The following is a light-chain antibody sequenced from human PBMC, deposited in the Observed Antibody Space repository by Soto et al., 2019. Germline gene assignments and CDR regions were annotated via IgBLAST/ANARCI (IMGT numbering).Light chain of an antibody. CDR3: SSSTSSSLLVV. V-gene: IGLV2-14*01. CDR2: DVS. J-gene: IGLJ2*01. Sequence: QSALTQPASVSGSPGQSITISCTGTSSDVGGYNYVSWYQQHPGKAPKLMIYDVSNRPSGVSNRFSGSKSGNTASLTISGLQAEDAADYYCSSSTSSSLLVVFGGGTQLTVL. CDR1: SSDVGGYNY.